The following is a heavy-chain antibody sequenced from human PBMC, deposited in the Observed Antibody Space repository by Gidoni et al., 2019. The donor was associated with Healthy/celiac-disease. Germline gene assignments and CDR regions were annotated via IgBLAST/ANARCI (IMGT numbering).Heavy chain of an antibody. J-gene: IGHJ6*02. CDR1: GFTFDAYA. Sequence: EVQLVESGGGLVQPGRSLRLSCSASGFTFDAYAMHWVRQAPGKGLAWGSGISWNSGSIGYADSVKGRFTISRDNAKNSLYLQMNSLRAEDTALYYCAKMGIAARSYYYYGMDVWGQGTTVTVSS. D-gene: IGHD6-6*01. CDR3: AKMGIAARSYYYYGMDV. V-gene: IGHV3-9*01. CDR2: ISWNSGSI.